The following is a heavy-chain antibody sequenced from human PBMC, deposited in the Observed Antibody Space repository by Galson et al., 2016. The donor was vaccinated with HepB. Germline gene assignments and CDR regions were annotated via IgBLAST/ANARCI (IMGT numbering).Heavy chain of an antibody. CDR2: VAYHGTNK. CDR1: GFTFSSYG. CDR3: AKVEWELLNPSASDS. V-gene: IGHV3-30*18. Sequence: SLRLSCAASGFTFSSYGMHWVRQAPGKGLEWVAIVAYHGTNKYYADSVKGRFTVSRDNSNNTLYLQMNSLRVEDTAVYFCAKVEWELLNPSASDSWGQGTLVTVSS. J-gene: IGHJ5*02. D-gene: IGHD1-26*01.